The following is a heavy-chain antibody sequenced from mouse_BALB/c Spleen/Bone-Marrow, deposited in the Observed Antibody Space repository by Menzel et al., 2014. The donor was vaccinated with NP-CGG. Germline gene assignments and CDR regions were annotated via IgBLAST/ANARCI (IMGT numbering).Heavy chain of an antibody. J-gene: IGHJ3*01. CDR3: ARHMIRGFAY. V-gene: IGHV5-12-1*01. Sequence: EVQGVESGGGLVKPGGSLKLSRAASGFAFSSYDMSWVRQTPEKRLEWVAYISSGGGSTYYSDTVKGRFTISRDNAKNTLYLEMSSLKSEDTAMYYCARHMIRGFAYWGQGTLVTVSA. CDR2: ISSGGGST. CDR1: GFAFSSYD. D-gene: IGHD2-4*01.